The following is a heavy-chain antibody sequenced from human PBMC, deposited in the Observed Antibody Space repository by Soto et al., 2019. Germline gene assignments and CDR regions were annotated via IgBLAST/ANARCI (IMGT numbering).Heavy chain of an antibody. J-gene: IGHJ6*02. V-gene: IGHV1-2*04. CDR3: ARTLVGVGDYYYGMDV. CDR2: INPNSGGT. D-gene: IGHD1-26*01. Sequence: ASVKVSCKASGYTFTGYYMHWVRQAPGQGLEWMGWINPNSGGTNYAQKFQGWVTMARDTSISTAYMELSRLRSDDTAVYYCARTLVGVGDYYYGMDVWGQGTTVTVS. CDR1: GYTFTGYY.